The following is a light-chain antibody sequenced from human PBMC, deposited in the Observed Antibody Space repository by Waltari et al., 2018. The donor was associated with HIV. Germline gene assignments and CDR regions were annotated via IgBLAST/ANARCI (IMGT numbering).Light chain of an antibody. Sequence: VLAQPPSVSGGPGQTATLFCSGKSPNIRAGLDVQWYEQLSGTAPKLLIFGSGNRPSGVPRRFSGSKSGTSPSLAISGLQLEDEGDYYCQSYDRSLNGYVFGGGTKVIVL. CDR2: GSG. CDR3: QSYDRSLNGYV. V-gene: IGLV1-40*01. CDR1: SPNIRAGLD. J-gene: IGLJ1*01.